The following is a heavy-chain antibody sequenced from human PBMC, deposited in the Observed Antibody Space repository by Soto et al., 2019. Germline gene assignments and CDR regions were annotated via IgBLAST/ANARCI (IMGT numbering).Heavy chain of an antibody. CDR2: INHSGST. D-gene: IGHD2-15*01. CDR3: ARREAIVVVVAATSSYYFDY. J-gene: IGHJ4*02. Sequence: QVQLQQWGAGLLKLSETLSLTCAVYGGSFSGYYWSWIRQPPGKGLEWIGEINHSGSTNYNPSLKSRVTISVDTSKNQFSLKLSSVTAADTAVYYCARREAIVVVVAATSSYYFDYWGQGTLVTVSS. V-gene: IGHV4-34*01. CDR1: GGSFSGYY.